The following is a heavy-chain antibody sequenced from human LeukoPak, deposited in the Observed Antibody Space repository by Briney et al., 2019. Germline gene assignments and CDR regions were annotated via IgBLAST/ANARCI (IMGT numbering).Heavy chain of an antibody. D-gene: IGHD6-19*01. CDR1: GGTFSSYT. CDR3: ARSTRSVLDV. J-gene: IGHJ6*04. V-gene: IGHV1-69*02. CDR2: IIPILGIA. Sequence: SVKVSCKASGGTFSSYTISWFRQPPGQGLEWMGRIIPILGIANYAQKFQGRVTITADKSTSTAYMELSSLRSEDTAVYYCARSTRSVLDVWGKGTTVTVSS.